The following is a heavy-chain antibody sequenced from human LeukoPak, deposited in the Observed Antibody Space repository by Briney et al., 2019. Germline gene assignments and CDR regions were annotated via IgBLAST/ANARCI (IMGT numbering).Heavy chain of an antibody. V-gene: IGHV4-59*11. D-gene: IGHD6-13*01. CDR1: GGSISRHY. CDR3: ARAKAAGSYDF. CDR2: THFSGST. Sequence: SETLSLTCSVSGGSISRHYWTWIRQPPGKGLEWIGYTHFSGSTNYNPSLKSRATTSLDRAKNQISLTLTPVSAADTAVYFCARAKAAGSYDFWGQGTLVTVSS. J-gene: IGHJ4*02.